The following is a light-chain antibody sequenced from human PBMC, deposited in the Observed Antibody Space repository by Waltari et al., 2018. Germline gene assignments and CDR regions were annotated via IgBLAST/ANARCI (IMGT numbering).Light chain of an antibody. V-gene: IGKV1-5*03. CDR1: QSISTW. Sequence: DIRLTQSPYTLSASVCDRVTITCRASQSISTWLAWYQHKPGKAPNLVIYKASNLESGVPSRFSGSGSGTEFTLTISSLQPDDFATYYCQQYNTYSAWSFGQGTKVEIK. CDR3: QQYNTYSAWS. CDR2: KAS. J-gene: IGKJ1*01.